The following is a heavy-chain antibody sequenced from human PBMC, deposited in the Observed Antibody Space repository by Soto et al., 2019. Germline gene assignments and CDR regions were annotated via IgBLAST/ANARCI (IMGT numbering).Heavy chain of an antibody. J-gene: IGHJ4*02. Sequence: QVQLVQSGAEVKKPGASVKVSCKTSGYTFNSYYMHWVRQAPGQGLEWMAIMNPSGSDIIYAKNFPGRLTMTRDTATTTVYMALSSLRSDDTAVYYSARGGMAARFLLGYWGQGTLVTVSS. CDR3: ARGGMAARFLLGY. CDR1: GYTFNSYY. V-gene: IGHV1-46*02. CDR2: MNPSGSDI. D-gene: IGHD6-6*01.